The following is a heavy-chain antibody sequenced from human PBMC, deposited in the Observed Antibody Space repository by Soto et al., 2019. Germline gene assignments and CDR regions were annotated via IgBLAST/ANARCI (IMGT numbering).Heavy chain of an antibody. Sequence: SETLSLTCTVSGGSIRSSSYYWGWIRQPPGKGLEWIGSIYYSGSTYYNPSLKSRVTISVDTSKNQFSLKLSSVTAADTAVYYCASMVRERDYYYYGMDVWGQGTTVTVSS. CDR3: ASMVRERDYYYYGMDV. D-gene: IGHD3-10*01. V-gene: IGHV4-39*01. J-gene: IGHJ6*02. CDR1: GGSIRSSSYY. CDR2: IYYSGST.